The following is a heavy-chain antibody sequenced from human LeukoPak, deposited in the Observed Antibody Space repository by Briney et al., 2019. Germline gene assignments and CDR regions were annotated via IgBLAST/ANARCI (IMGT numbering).Heavy chain of an antibody. Sequence: PSETLSLTCAVYGGSFSGYYWSWIRQPPGKGLEWIGEINHSGSTNYNPSPKSRVTISVDTSKNQFSLKLSSVTAADTAVYYCARVPTTVTTYYFDYWGQGTLVTVSS. V-gene: IGHV4-34*01. CDR2: INHSGST. CDR1: GGSFSGYY. D-gene: IGHD4-17*01. J-gene: IGHJ4*02. CDR3: ARVPTTVTTYYFDY.